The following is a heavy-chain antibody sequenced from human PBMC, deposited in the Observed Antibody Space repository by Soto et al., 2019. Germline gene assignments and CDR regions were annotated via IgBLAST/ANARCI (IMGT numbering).Heavy chain of an antibody. CDR1: TDSISSRY. CDR3: AKDRPAGFTHSWDR. V-gene: IGHV4-59*11. J-gene: IGHJ5*02. CDR2: TSYTGNT. D-gene: IGHD2-15*01. Sequence: VLTDSISSRYLNQLQQFTGKGLEWIAYTSYTGNTNYNPSLQSRVTISMDTSKNQLSLELTSMTAADTAVYYCAKDRPAGFTHSWDRLGQGTLVTVS.